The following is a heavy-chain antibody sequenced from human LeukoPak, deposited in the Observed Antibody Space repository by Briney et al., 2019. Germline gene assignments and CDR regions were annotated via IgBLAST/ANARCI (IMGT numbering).Heavy chain of an antibody. D-gene: IGHD2-8*01. J-gene: IGHJ4*02. V-gene: IGHV3-43*01. CDR3: TKDRYCTTINCPLDY. CDR2: ISRDGTNT. CDR1: GLNFYEYT. Sequence: GESLRLSCAASGLNFYEYTFHWVRQAPGRGLEWVSLISRDGTNTKYADSVKGRFTISRDNSRNSLYLQMNSLRSEDSALYYCTKDRYCTTINCPLDYWGQGTLVTVSS.